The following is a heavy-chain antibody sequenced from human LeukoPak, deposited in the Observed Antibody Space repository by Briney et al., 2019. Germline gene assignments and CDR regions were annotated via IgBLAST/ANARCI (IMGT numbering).Heavy chain of an antibody. Sequence: ASVKVSCKTSGYSFTSQDMHWVRQAPGQSLEWMGCINPGNGDTKYSPEFQGRVTITRDTSATTAYLELSSLRSDDMAVYYCTLYNYWGQGTLVTVSS. CDR2: INPGNGDT. CDR3: TLYNY. CDR1: GYSFTSQD. D-gene: IGHD2-2*02. V-gene: IGHV1-3*03. J-gene: IGHJ4*02.